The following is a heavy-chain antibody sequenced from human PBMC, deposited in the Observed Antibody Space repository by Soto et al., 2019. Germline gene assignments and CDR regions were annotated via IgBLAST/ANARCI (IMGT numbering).Heavy chain of an antibody. J-gene: IGHJ2*01. Sequence: PGESLKISCKGSGYSFTSYWISWVRQMPGKVLEWMGRIDPSDSYTNYSPSFQGHVTISADKSISTAYLQWSSLKASDTAMYYCARLSPARGYCSSTSCRDYWYFDLWGRGXLVTVYS. CDR2: IDPSDSYT. CDR1: GYSFTSYW. CDR3: ARLSPARGYCSSTSCRDYWYFDL. D-gene: IGHD2-2*01. V-gene: IGHV5-10-1*01.